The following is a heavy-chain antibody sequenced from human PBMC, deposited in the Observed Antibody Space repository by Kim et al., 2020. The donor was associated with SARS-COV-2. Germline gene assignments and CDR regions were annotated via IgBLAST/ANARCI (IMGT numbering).Heavy chain of an antibody. V-gene: IGHV4-59*01. Sequence: SETLSLTCTVSGGSISSYYRSWIRQPPGKGLEWIGYIYYSGRTNDNPSLKSRVTISVDTYQNQFSLKLSSVTAADTAVYYCARIDPDNYYYGMDVWGQGTTVTFSS. D-gene: IGHD3-9*01. CDR1: GGSISSYY. CDR2: IYYSGRT. CDR3: ARIDPDNYYYGMDV. J-gene: IGHJ6*02.